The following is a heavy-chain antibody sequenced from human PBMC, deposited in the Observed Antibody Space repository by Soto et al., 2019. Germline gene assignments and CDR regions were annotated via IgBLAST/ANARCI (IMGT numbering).Heavy chain of an antibody. CDR1: GYTLTSYG. J-gene: IGHJ4*02. Sequence: QVQLVQSGAEVKKPGASVKVSCKASGYTLTSYGISWVRQAPGQGLEWMGWISAYNGNTNYAQKLQGRVTMTTDTSTSTAYMELRSLRSADTAVYYCASSLLVGYGLEGESDWGQGTLVTVSS. V-gene: IGHV1-18*01. D-gene: IGHD5-18*01. CDR3: ASSLLVGYGLEGESD. CDR2: ISAYNGNT.